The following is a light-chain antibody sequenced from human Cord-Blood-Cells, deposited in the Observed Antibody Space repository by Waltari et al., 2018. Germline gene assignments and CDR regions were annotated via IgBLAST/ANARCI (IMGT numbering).Light chain of an antibody. V-gene: IGLV2-23*02. J-gene: IGLJ2*01. CDR2: EVS. CDR3: CSYAGSSTFLVV. Sequence: QSALTQPASVSGSPGQSITISCTGTSSDVGRYNLVSWYQQHPGKAPKLMIYEVSRRPSGVSNRFSGSKSGNTAALTISGLQAEDEADYYCCSYAGSSTFLVVFGGGTKLTVL. CDR1: SSDVGRYNL.